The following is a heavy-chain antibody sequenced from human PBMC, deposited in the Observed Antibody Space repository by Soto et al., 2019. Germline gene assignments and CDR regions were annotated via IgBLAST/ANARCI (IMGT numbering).Heavy chain of an antibody. V-gene: IGHV3-23*01. CDR1: GFTFSSYA. D-gene: IGHD1-26*01. CDR2: ISGSGGST. J-gene: IGHJ4*02. Sequence: LRLSCAASGFTFSSYAMSWVRQAPGKGLEWVSAISGSGGSTYYADSVKGRFTISRDNSKNTLYLQMNSLRAEDTAVYYCAKDEEGATGYYFDYWGQGTLVTVSS. CDR3: AKDEEGATGYYFDY.